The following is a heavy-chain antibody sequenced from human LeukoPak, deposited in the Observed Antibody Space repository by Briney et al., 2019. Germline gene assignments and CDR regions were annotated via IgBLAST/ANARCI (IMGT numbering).Heavy chain of an antibody. V-gene: IGHV4-61*02. CDR1: GGSISSGGEY. J-gene: IGHJ6*03. CDR3: ARVRTTKYLYYIDV. CDR2: IYTSGDT. D-gene: IGHD4-11*01. Sequence: PSETLSLTCTVSGGSISSGGEYWTWIRQPAGKGLEWIGRIYTSGDTKFNPALKSRVAMSVDTSNSQFSSNLTSVTAADTAVYYCARVRTTKYLYYIDVWGKGTTVIVSS.